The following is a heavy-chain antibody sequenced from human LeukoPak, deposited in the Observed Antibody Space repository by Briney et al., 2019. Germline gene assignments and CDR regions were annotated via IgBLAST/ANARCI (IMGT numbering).Heavy chain of an antibody. Sequence: GGSLRLSCAASGFTFSSYIMTWVRQAPGKGLEWVANIREDGSEAYYVDSLKGRFTISRDNAKNSLFLQMNNLRVDDTAVYYCVRDYRGGWNDYWGQGTLVTVSS. CDR1: GFTFSSYI. V-gene: IGHV3-7*01. CDR3: VRDYRGGWNDY. D-gene: IGHD1-26*01. CDR2: IREDGSEA. J-gene: IGHJ4*02.